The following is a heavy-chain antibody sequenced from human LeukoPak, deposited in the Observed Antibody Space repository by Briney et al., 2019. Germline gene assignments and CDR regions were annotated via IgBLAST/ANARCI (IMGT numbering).Heavy chain of an antibody. V-gene: IGHV3-7*04. Sequence: GGSLRLSCAASGFTFSNHWISWVRQAPGKGLEWVANIKQDGSEEYYVDSVKGRFTISRDNAKKSLYLQINSLRAEDTAVYYCAREGDDFRYFDYWGQGTLVTVSS. CDR2: IKQDGSEE. CDR3: AREGDDFRYFDY. CDR1: GFTFSNHW. J-gene: IGHJ4*02. D-gene: IGHD2-21*02.